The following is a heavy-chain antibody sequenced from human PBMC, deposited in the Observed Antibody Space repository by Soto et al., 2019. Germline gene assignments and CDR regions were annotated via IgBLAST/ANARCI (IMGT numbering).Heavy chain of an antibody. CDR2: IYYSGST. D-gene: IGHD6-19*01. Sequence: SETLSLTCTVSGGSIRSYYGSWIRQPPGKGLEWIGYIYYSGSTNYNPSLKSRVTISVDTSKNQFSLKLSSVTAADTAVYYCARGRSVAVAVSWFDPWGQGTLVTVSS. CDR3: ARGRSVAVAVSWFDP. CDR1: GGSIRSYY. J-gene: IGHJ5*02. V-gene: IGHV4-59*01.